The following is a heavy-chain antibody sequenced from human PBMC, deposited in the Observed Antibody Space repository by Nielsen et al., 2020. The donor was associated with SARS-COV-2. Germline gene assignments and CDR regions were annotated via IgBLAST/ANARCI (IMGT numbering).Heavy chain of an antibody. Sequence: SETLSLTCAVYGGSFSGYYWSWIRQPPGKGLEWIGYISYTGSTYYNPSLKSRITISVDTSRNQFSLKLSSVTAADTAVYYCARDRWFGEYNWFDPWGQGTLVTVSS. V-gene: IGHV4-34*09. D-gene: IGHD3-10*01. J-gene: IGHJ5*02. CDR2: ISYTGST. CDR3: ARDRWFGEYNWFDP. CDR1: GGSFSGYY.